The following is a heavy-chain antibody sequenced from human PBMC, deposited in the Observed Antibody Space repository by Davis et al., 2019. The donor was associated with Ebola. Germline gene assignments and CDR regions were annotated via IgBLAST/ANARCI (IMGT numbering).Heavy chain of an antibody. CDR2: IYKSGST. CDR1: GGSISSYY. Sequence: SETLSLTCTVSGGSISSYYWNWIRQPAGKALEWIGRIYKSGSTNYNPSLKSRVTMSVDTSNNQFSLKLSSVTAADTAVYYCARGNGQNYGSALDYWGQRTLVTVSS. V-gene: IGHV4-4*07. CDR3: ARGNGQNYGSALDY. J-gene: IGHJ4*02. D-gene: IGHD3-10*01.